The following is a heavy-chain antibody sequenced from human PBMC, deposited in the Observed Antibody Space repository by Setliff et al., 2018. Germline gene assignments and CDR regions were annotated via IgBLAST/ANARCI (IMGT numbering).Heavy chain of an antibody. D-gene: IGHD3-10*01. V-gene: IGHV1-46*01. J-gene: IGHJ4*02. CDR2: INPGGGSS. CDR1: GYSLITHY. CDR3: ARAGQASAGRKGVFDY. Sequence: GASVKVSCKASGYSLITHYMHWVRQAPGQGLEWMGLINPGGGSSTYAQKFQGRVSLTRDTSTSTVYMEVNNLGSEDTALYFCARAGQASAGRKGVFDYWGQGTLVTVSS.